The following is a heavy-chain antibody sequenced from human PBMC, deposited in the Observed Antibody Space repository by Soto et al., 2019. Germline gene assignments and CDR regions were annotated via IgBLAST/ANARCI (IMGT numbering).Heavy chain of an antibody. D-gene: IGHD2-2*02. CDR1: GGSISSYY. CDR3: ARGPPRSPIPAYYYYMDV. J-gene: IGHJ6*03. V-gene: IGHV4-59*01. Sequence: SETLSLTCTVSGGSISSYYWSWIRQPPGKGLEWIGYIYYSGSTNYNPSLKSRVTISVDTSKNQFSLKLSSVTAADTAVYYCARGPPRSPIPAYYYYMDVWGKGTTVTVSS. CDR2: IYYSGST.